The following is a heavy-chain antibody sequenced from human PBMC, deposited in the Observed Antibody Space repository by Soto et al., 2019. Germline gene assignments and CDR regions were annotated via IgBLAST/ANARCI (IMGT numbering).Heavy chain of an antibody. Sequence: GASVKVSCKASGDTFSSHALSWVRQAPGQGLEWMGGIIPIFDARTYAQKFQGRVTISADKSTKTGYMELNSLRDEDTAVYYCARDTIAAAGKPNWFDPWGQGTLVTVSS. J-gene: IGHJ5*02. D-gene: IGHD6-13*01. CDR1: GDTFSSHA. V-gene: IGHV1-69*06. CDR3: ARDTIAAAGKPNWFDP. CDR2: IIPIFDAR.